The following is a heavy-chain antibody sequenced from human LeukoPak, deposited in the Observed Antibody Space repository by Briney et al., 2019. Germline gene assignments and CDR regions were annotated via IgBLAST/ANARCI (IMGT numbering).Heavy chain of an antibody. J-gene: IGHJ4*02. D-gene: IGHD3-22*01. CDR1: GFTFSSYG. CDR3: AKGPYYYDSRGY. CDR2: ISGSGGST. Sequence: PGGSLRLSCAASGFTFSSYGMSWVRQAPGKGLEWVSAISGSGGSTYYADSVKGRFTISRDNSKNTLYLQMNSLRAEDSAVYYCAKGPYYYDSRGYWGQGTLVTVSS. V-gene: IGHV3-23*01.